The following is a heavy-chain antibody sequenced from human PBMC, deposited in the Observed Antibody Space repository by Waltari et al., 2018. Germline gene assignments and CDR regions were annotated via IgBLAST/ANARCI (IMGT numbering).Heavy chain of an antibody. CDR1: GFTFSSYS. V-gene: IGHV4-4*07. CDR3: ARAAGDDAFDI. D-gene: IGHD7-27*01. CDR2: IYTSGST. Sequence: VQLVESGGGLVQPGGSLRLSCAASGFTFSSYSMNWVRQAPGKGLEWIGRIYTSGSTNYNPSLKSRVTMSVDTSKNQFSLKLSSVTAADTAVYYCARAAGDDAFDIWGQGTMVTVSS. J-gene: IGHJ3*02.